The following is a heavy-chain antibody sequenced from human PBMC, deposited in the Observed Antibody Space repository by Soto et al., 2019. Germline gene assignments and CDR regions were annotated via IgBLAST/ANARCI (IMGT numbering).Heavy chain of an antibody. Sequence: ASVKVSCKASGYTFTDYYIHWVRQAPGQGLEWMGWINPNSGGTNYTQKFQGRVTMTRDTSISTAYMKLSRLRSDDTAVYYCARVYGKTIAARPVWFDPWGQGTLVTVSS. J-gene: IGHJ5*02. CDR2: INPNSGGT. V-gene: IGHV1-2*02. CDR3: ARVYGKTIAARPVWFDP. D-gene: IGHD6-6*01. CDR1: GYTFTDYY.